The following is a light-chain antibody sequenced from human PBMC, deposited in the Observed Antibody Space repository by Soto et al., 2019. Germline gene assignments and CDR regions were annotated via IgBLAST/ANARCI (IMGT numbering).Light chain of an antibody. CDR2: DTS. V-gene: IGKV3-20*01. CDR1: QSVSSNY. Sequence: EIVLTQSPGTLSLSPGERATLSCRASQSVSSNYLASYQQKPGQAPRLLIYDTSNRATGIPDRFIGSGSGTDFTLTISRLEPEDFAVYYCQQYVRSPLTFGGGTKAEIK. J-gene: IGKJ4*01. CDR3: QQYVRSPLT.